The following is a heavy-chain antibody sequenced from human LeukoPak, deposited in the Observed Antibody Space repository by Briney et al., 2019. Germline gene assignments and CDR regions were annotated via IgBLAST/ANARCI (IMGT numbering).Heavy chain of an antibody. CDR2: INPNSGGT. V-gene: IGHV1-2*02. Sequence: GASVKVSCKASGYTFTGYYMHWVRQAPGQGLEWMGWINPNSGGTNYAQKFQGRVTMTRDTSISTAYMELSRLRSDDTAVYYCARGNPYYYDSSGYYYGYWGQGTLVTVSS. CDR3: ARGNPYYYDSSGYYYGY. D-gene: IGHD3-22*01. J-gene: IGHJ4*02. CDR1: GYTFTGYY.